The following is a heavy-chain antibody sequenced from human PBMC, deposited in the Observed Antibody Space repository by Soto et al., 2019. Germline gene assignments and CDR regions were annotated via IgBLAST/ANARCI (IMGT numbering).Heavy chain of an antibody. CDR3: ARGGRDYDFWSAPNWSDP. D-gene: IGHD3-3*01. J-gene: IGHJ5*02. CDR2: INHSGST. CDR1: GGSFSGYY. Sequence: SETLSLTCAVYGGSFSGYYWSWIRQPPGKGLEWIGEINHSGSTNYNPSLKSRVTISVDTSKNQFSLKLSSVTAADTAVYYCARGGRDYDFWSAPNWSDPWGQGTLVTLSS. V-gene: IGHV4-34*01.